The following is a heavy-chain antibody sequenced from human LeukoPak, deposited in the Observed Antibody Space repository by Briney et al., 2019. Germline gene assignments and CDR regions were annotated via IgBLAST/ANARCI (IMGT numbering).Heavy chain of an antibody. J-gene: IGHJ6*03. CDR3: ARDAGHSSSWYDYYYYYMDV. Sequence: SVKVSCKASGGTFSSYAISWVRQAPGQGLEWMGRIIPIFDTANDAQKFQGRVTITTDESTSTAYMELSSLRSEDTAVYYCARDAGHSSSWYDYYYYYMDVWGKGTTVTVSS. V-gene: IGHV1-69*05. CDR1: GGTFSSYA. D-gene: IGHD6-13*01. CDR2: IIPIFDTA.